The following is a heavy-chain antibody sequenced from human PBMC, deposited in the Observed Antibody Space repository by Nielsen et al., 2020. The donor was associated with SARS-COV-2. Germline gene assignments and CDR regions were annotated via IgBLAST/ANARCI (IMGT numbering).Heavy chain of an antibody. Sequence: ASVKVSCKASGGTFSSNAISWVRQAPGQGLEWMGWISGYNGDTNYAQKFQSRVTMTTDTSATTALMELSSLKSEDTAVYFCVIVTAALAFDPWGQGTLVTVSS. CDR3: VIVTAALAFDP. V-gene: IGHV1-18*01. D-gene: IGHD3-16*02. J-gene: IGHJ5*02. CDR2: ISGYNGDT. CDR1: GGTFSSNA.